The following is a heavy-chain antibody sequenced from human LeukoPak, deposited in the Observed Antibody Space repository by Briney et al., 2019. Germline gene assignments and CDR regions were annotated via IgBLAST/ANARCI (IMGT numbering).Heavy chain of an antibody. Sequence: ASVKVSFKASGYTFTSYYMHWVRRAPGQGLEWMGIINPSGGSTSYAQKFQGRVTMTRDTSTSTVYMELSSLRSEDTAVYYCARGGGDYGGNSSARGDYWGQGTLVTVSS. D-gene: IGHD4-23*01. CDR1: GYTFTSYY. V-gene: IGHV1-46*01. CDR2: INPSGGST. J-gene: IGHJ4*02. CDR3: ARGGGDYGGNSSARGDY.